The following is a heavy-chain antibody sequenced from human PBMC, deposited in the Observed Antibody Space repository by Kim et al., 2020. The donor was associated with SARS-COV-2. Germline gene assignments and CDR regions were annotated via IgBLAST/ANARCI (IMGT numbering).Heavy chain of an antibody. CDR3: AKGAFSYGTIDY. CDR1: GFTFSTYA. J-gene: IGHJ4*02. Sequence: GGSLRLSCAASGFTFSTYAMHWVRQAPGKRLEWVAVLSDDGSNKDYADSVKGRFTISRDNSKNTLYLQMNSLRAEDTSLYYCAKGAFSYGTIDYWGQGTLVTVSS. D-gene: IGHD5-18*01. CDR2: LSDDGSNK. V-gene: IGHV3-30*18.